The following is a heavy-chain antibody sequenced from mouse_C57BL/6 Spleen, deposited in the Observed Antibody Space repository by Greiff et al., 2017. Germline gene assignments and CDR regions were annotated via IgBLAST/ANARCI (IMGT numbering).Heavy chain of an antibody. V-gene: IGHV1-53*01. D-gene: IGHD2-4*01. CDR1: GYTFTSYW. CDR3: ARPIYYDYSWFAY. J-gene: IGHJ3*01. CDR2: INPSNGGT. Sequence: QVQLQQSGTELVKPGASVKLSCKASGYTFTSYWMHWVKQRPGQGLEWIGNINPSNGGTNYNEKFKSKATLTVDKSSSTAYMQLSSLTSEDSSVYYCARPIYYDYSWFAYWGQGTLDTVSA.